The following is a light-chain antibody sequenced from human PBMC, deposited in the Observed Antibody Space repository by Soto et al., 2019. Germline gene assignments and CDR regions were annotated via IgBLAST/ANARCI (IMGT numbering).Light chain of an antibody. Sequence: QSALTQPHSASGTPGQRVTISCSGSSSNIGTSSVHWFQQLPGTAPKLLISTTNQRPSGVPERFSGSKSGTSASLAISGLQSEDEADYYCAAWGDSLNGHVFGTGTKVTVL. V-gene: IGLV1-44*01. CDR2: TTN. J-gene: IGLJ1*01. CDR3: AAWGDSLNGHV. CDR1: SSNIGTSS.